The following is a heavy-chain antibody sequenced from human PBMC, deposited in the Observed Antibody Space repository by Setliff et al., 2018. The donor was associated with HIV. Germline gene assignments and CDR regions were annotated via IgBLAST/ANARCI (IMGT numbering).Heavy chain of an antibody. CDR2: IRSQDYGGST. D-gene: IGHD6-19*01. Sequence: PGGSLRLSCTASGFTFGDYAMSWVRQAPGKGLEWVGFIRSQDYGGSTEYAASVKGRFAISRDDSKSIAYLQMNSLKTEDTGVYYCTSQGGNTSGWYAVDYWGQGTLVTVSS. J-gene: IGHJ4*02. CDR3: TSQGGNTSGWYAVDY. CDR1: GFTFGDYA. V-gene: IGHV3-49*04.